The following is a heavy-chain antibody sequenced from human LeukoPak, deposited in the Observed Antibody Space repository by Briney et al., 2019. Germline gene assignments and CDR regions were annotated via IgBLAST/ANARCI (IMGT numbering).Heavy chain of an antibody. V-gene: IGHV3-23*01. CDR2: ISGSGGST. CDR3: AKSVIFWSGYFGYYFDY. D-gene: IGHD3-3*01. Sequence: PGGSLRLSCAASGFTFSSYAMSWVRQAPGKGLEWVSAISGSGGSTYYADSVKGRFTISRVNSKNTLYLQMNSLRAEDTAVYYCAKSVIFWSGYFGYYFDYWGQGTLVTVSS. CDR1: GFTFSSYA. J-gene: IGHJ4*02.